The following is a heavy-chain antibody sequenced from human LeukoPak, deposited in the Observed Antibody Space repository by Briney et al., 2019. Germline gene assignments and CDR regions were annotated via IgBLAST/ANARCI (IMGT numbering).Heavy chain of an antibody. J-gene: IGHJ4*02. CDR1: GYSFTSYW. CDR3: ARPRYSYAMYYFDY. CDR2: RYPGDSAT. V-gene: IGHV5-51*01. Sequence: GESLQTSCKGSGYSFTSYWIGWVRQMPGEGLEWIGIRYPGDSATRYSPSFKGQVTISADKSISTAYLQWSSLKASDTAMYYCARPRYSYAMYYFDYWGQGTLVTVSS. D-gene: IGHD5-18*01.